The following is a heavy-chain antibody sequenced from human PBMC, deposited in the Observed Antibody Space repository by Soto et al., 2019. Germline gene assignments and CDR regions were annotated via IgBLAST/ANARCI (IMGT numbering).Heavy chain of an antibody. CDR1: GFTFSDYY. V-gene: IGHV3-11*01. D-gene: IGHD3-22*01. J-gene: IGHJ4*02. CDR2: ISSSSDTI. Sequence: GGSLRLSCAASGFTFSDYYMSWIRQAPGKGLEWVSYISSSSDTIYYTDSVKGRFTISRDNAKNSLYLQMNGTRAEDTAVYYCAREIYYGSSGYSDYWGQGTLVTVSS. CDR3: AREIYYGSSGYSDY.